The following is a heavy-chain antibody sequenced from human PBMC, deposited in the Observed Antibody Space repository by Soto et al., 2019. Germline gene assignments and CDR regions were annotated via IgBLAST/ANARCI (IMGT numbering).Heavy chain of an antibody. D-gene: IGHD4-17*01. J-gene: IGHJ4*02. CDR3: ARTDGDLDY. CDR1: GYTFTRYD. CDR2: TNPKSGYT. V-gene: IGHV1-8*01. Sequence: QVQLVQSGAEVKKPGASVKVSCKASGYTFTRYDINWVRQATGQGLEWMGWTNPKSGYTGSAQKFQGRITMTRDSSISIAYMELNSLRSEDTAVYYCARTDGDLDYWGQGTLVTVSS.